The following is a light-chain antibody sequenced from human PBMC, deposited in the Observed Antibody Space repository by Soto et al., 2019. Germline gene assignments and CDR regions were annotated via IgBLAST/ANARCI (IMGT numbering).Light chain of an antibody. J-gene: IGLJ1*01. CDR2: DVS. Sequence: QSVLTQPASVSGSPGQSITISCTGTSSEVGGYNYVSWYQQHPGKASKLMIYDVSIRPSGVSNRFSGSKSGNTASLTISGLQAEDKADYYCSSYTRSSPLGYGFGTGTKVTVL. CDR1: SSEVGGYNY. V-gene: IGLV2-14*01. CDR3: SSYTRSSPLGYG.